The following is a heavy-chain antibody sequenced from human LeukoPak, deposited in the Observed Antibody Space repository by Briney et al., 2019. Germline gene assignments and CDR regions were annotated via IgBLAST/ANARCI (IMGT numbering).Heavy chain of an antibody. Sequence: GGSLRLSFAASGFTFSSYGMHWVRQAPGKGLEWVAFIRYDGSNKYYADSVKGRFTISRDNSKNTLYLQMNSLRAEDTAVYYCAKDSSGWYFLYYFDYWGQGTLVTVSS. CDR1: GFTFSSYG. CDR3: AKDSSGWYFLYYFDY. D-gene: IGHD6-19*01. V-gene: IGHV3-30*02. CDR2: IRYDGSNK. J-gene: IGHJ4*02.